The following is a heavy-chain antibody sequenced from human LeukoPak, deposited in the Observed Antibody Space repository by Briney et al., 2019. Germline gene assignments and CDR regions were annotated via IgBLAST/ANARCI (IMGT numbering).Heavy chain of an antibody. V-gene: IGHV4-59*08. Sequence: SETLSLTCSVSGGSITGHYWSSIRQSPRKGLEWIGYIYYNGNTNYNPSLKSRVIILLDMSKNQFSLKLTSVTAADTAIYYCARYDPSDYATSGLYYGVYFDSWGQGTLVSVSS. CDR2: IYYNGNT. CDR1: GGSITGHY. CDR3: ARYDPSDYATSGLYYGVYFDS. D-gene: IGHD3-22*01. J-gene: IGHJ4*02.